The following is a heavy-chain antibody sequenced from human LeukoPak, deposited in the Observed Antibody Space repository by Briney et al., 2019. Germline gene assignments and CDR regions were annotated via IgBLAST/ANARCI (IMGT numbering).Heavy chain of an antibody. Sequence: SQTLSLTXTVSGGSISSGSYYWSWIRQPAGKGLEWIGRIYTSGSTNYNPSLKSRVTISVDTSKNQFSLKLSSVTAADTAVYYCAREVRGAAGKPMYYFDYWGQGTLVTVSS. J-gene: IGHJ4*02. CDR2: IYTSGST. CDR1: GGSISSGSYY. D-gene: IGHD3-10*01. V-gene: IGHV4-61*02. CDR3: AREVRGAAGKPMYYFDY.